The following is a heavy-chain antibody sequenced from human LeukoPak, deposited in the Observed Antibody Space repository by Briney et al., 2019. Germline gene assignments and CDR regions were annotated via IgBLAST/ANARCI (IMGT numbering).Heavy chain of an antibody. Sequence: PSETLSLTCAVYGGSFSGYYWSWIRQPPGKGLEWIGEINHSGSTNYNPSLKSRVTISVDTSKNQFSLKLSSVTAADTAVYYCARGVLTRNSIGYYFSDYWGQGTLVTVSS. D-gene: IGHD3-22*01. CDR2: INHSGST. CDR1: GGSFSGYY. J-gene: IGHJ4*02. CDR3: ARGVLTRNSIGYYFSDY. V-gene: IGHV4-34*01.